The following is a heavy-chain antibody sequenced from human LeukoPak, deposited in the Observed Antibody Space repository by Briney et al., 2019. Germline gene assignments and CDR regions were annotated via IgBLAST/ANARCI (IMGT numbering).Heavy chain of an antibody. Sequence: SETLSLTCTVSGGSISSGGYYWSWIRQHPGKGLEWIGYIYYSGSTYYNPSLKSRVTISVDTSKNQFSLKLSSVTAADTAVYYCAKDLGVVPAAEFDYWGQGTLVTVSS. CDR1: GGSISSGGYY. CDR2: IYYSGST. D-gene: IGHD2-2*01. J-gene: IGHJ4*02. V-gene: IGHV4-31*03. CDR3: AKDLGVVPAAEFDY.